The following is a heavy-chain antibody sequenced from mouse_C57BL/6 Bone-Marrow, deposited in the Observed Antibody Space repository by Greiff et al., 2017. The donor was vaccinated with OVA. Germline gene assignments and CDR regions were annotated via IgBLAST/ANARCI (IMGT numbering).Heavy chain of an antibody. CDR2: ISYSGST. J-gene: IGHJ1*03. CDR1: GYSITSDY. CDR3: ARYDYGSSYWYFDV. V-gene: IGHV3-8*01. Sequence: DVKLVESGPGLAKPSQTLSLTCSVTGYSITSDYWNWIRKFPGNKLEYMGYISYSGSTYYNPSLKSRISITRDTSKNQYYLQLNSVTTEDTATYYCARYDYGSSYWYFDVWGTGTTVTVSS. D-gene: IGHD1-1*01.